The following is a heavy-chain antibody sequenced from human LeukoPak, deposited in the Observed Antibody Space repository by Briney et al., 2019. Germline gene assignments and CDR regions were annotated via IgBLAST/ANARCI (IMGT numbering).Heavy chain of an antibody. J-gene: IGHJ6*02. CDR3: ARARDCSSTSCYTRYIQEGAGYYYYGMDV. D-gene: IGHD2-2*02. CDR2: IIPIFGTA. CDR1: GATFSSYA. V-gene: IGHV1-69*06. Sequence: SVKVSCKASGATFSSYAISWVRQAPGQGLEWMGRIIPIFGTANYAQKFQGRVTITADKSTSTAYMELSSLRSEDTAVYYCARARDCSSTSCYTRYIQEGAGYYYYGMDVWGQGTTVTVSS.